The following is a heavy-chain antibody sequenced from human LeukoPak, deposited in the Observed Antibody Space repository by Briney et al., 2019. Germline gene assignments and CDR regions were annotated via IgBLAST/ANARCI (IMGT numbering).Heavy chain of an antibody. CDR1: GFTFSSYA. D-gene: IGHD6-19*01. J-gene: IGHJ4*02. Sequence: GGSLRLSCAASGFTFSSYAMSWVRQAPGKGLEWVSVISSRGESIYYAASVEGGFTISRDNSKNTLYLQMNGLRADDTAVYYCARDAKTVPVAGFDNWGQGTLVTVSS. CDR2: ISSRGESI. V-gene: IGHV3-23*01. CDR3: ARDAKTVPVAGFDN.